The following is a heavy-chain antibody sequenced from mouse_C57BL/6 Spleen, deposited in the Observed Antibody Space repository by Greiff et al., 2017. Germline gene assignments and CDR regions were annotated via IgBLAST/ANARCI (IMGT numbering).Heavy chain of an antibody. CDR2: INPNYGTT. CDR1: GYSFTDYN. J-gene: IGHJ4*01. D-gene: IGHD2-2*01. CDR3: ARGGYPTYYAMDY. V-gene: IGHV1-39*01. Sequence: EVQLQESGPELVKPGASVKISCKASGYSFTDYNMNWVKQSNGKSLEWIGVINPNYGTTSYNQKFKGKATLTVDQSSSTAYMQLNRLTSEDSAVYYCARGGYPTYYAMDYWGQGTSVTVSS.